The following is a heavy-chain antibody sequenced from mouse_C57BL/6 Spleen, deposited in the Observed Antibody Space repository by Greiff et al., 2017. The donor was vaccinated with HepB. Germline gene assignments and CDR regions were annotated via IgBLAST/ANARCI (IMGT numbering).Heavy chain of an antibody. J-gene: IGHJ4*01. CDR2: INPSTGGT. CDR1: GYSFTGYY. V-gene: IGHV1-42*01. D-gene: IGHD1-1*01. CDR3: ARWYYGSSSYAMDY. Sequence: VQLQQSGPELVKPGASVKISCKASGYSFTGYYMNWVKQSPEKSLEWIGEINPSTGGTTYNQKFKAKATLTVDKSSSTAYMQLKSLTSEDSAVYYCARWYYGSSSYAMDYWGQGTSVTVSS.